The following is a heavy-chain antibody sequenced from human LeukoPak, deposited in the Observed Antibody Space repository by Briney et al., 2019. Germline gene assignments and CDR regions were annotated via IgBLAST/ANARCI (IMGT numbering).Heavy chain of an antibody. V-gene: IGHV4-39*02. CDR2: ISSSGNT. D-gene: IGHD3-3*01. J-gene: IGHJ4*02. CDR3: ARLGAGPTYYDFWSGYSSFYFDY. CDR1: GGSTSSGNYY. Sequence: SETLSLTCTVSGGSTSSGNYYWGRLRQPPGTGLEWIGGISSSGNTYYNPSLKSRITISIDTSKNHFSLKLSSVSAADTAVYYCARLGAGPTYYDFWSGYSSFYFDYWGQGTLVTVSS.